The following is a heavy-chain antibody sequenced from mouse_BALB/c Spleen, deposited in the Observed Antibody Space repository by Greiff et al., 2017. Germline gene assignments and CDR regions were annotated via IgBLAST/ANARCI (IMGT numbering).Heavy chain of an antibody. J-gene: IGHJ1*01. CDR1: GYTFTDYA. D-gene: IGHD2-10*02. CDR2: ISTYSGNT. V-gene: IGHV1-67*01. Sequence: VQLQESGPELVRPGVPVKISCKGSGYTFTDYAMHWVKQSHAKSLEWIGVISTYSGNTNYNQKFKGKATMTVDKSSSTAYMELARLTSEDSAIYYCARRRRYGNYGYFDVWGAGTTVTVSS. CDR3: ARRRRYGNYGYFDV.